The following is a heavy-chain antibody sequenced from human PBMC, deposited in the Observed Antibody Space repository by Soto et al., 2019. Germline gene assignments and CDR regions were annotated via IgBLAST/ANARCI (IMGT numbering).Heavy chain of an antibody. J-gene: IGHJ5*02. V-gene: IGHV1-46*03. D-gene: IGHD5-18*01. Sequence: AAVKVSCKASGYTFTSYYMHRVRQAPGQGLEWMGIINPSGGSTSYAQKFQGRVTMTRDTSTSTVYMELSSLRSEDTAVYYCARVYPSDTRYGYVGNNWFDPWGQGTLVTVS. CDR2: INPSGGST. CDR1: GYTFTSYY. CDR3: ARVYPSDTRYGYVGNNWFDP.